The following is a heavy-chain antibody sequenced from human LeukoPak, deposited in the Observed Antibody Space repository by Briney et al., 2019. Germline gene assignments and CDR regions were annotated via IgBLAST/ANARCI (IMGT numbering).Heavy chain of an antibody. CDR2: ISIYNGNT. CDR1: GYTFTNYG. V-gene: IGHV1-18*01. Sequence: ASVKVSCKASGYTFTNYGISWVRQAPGQGLEWMGWISIYNGNTDYAQKLRRRVTMTTDTSTSTAYMELRSLRSDDTAVYYCARITYDFWSGYYMPGDPWGQGTLVTVSS. J-gene: IGHJ5*02. D-gene: IGHD3-3*01. CDR3: ARITYDFWSGYYMPGDP.